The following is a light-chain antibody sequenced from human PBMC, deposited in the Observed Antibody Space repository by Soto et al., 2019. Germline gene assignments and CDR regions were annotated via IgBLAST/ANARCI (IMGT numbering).Light chain of an antibody. CDR2: AAS. J-gene: IGKJ5*01. CDR1: QSITGW. Sequence: DIQITQSPSTLSASVRDRVTITCRASQSITGWLAWFQQKAGKAPKSLIYAASTLQSGVPSRFSGSGSGTEFTLTISSLQPDDSATYYCRQHDSYPITFGQGTRLEI. V-gene: IGKV1-5*01. CDR3: RQHDSYPIT.